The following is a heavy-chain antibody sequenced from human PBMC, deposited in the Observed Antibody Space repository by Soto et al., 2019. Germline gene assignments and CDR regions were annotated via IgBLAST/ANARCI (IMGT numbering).Heavy chain of an antibody. D-gene: IGHD3-10*01. V-gene: IGHV1-69*02. CDR1: GDTFSSYT. CDR2: TIPILSMS. Sequence: QVHLVQSGAELKKPGSSVRVSCKASGDTFSSYTINWVRQAPGLGLEWMGRTIPILSMSNYALKFQGRLTITADKSTSTAYMELSSLRSEDTAMYYCATSSGSGSQAFDYWCQGALVTVSS. J-gene: IGHJ4*02. CDR3: ATSSGSGSQAFDY.